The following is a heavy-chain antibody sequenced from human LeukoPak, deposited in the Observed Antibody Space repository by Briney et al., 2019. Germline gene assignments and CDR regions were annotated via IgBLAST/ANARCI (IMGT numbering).Heavy chain of an antibody. V-gene: IGHV3-73*01. CDR2: IRSKANSYAT. CDR3: SGSYVYNWFDP. Sequence: GGSLRLSCAASGFTFSGSAMHWVRQASGKGLEWVGRIRSKANSYATAYAASVKGRFTIYRDDSKNTAYLQMNSLKTEDTAVYYCSGSYVYNWFDPWGQGTLVTVSS. CDR1: GFTFSGSA. J-gene: IGHJ5*02. D-gene: IGHD3-10*01.